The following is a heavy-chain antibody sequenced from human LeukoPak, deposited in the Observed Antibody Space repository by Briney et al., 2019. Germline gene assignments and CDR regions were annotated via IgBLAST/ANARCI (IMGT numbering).Heavy chain of an antibody. CDR1: GYTFTGYY. Sequence: ASVKVSCKASGYTFTGYYMHWVRQAPGQGLEWMGWINPNSGGTNYAQKFQGWVTMTRDTSISTAYMELSRLRSDDTAVYYCAKDVAVDILGYHYGMDVWGKGTTVTVSS. CDR2: INPNSGGT. CDR3: AKDVAVDILGYHYGMDV. D-gene: IGHD5-12*01. J-gene: IGHJ6*04. V-gene: IGHV1-2*04.